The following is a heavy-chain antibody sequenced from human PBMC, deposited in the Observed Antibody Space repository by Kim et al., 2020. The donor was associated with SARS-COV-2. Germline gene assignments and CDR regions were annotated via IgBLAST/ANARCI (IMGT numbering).Heavy chain of an antibody. J-gene: IGHJ4*02. D-gene: IGHD6-19*01. Sequence: GGSLRLSCAASGFTFSSYAMSCVRQAPGKGLEWVSAISGSGGSTYYADSVKGRFTISRDNSKNTLYLQMNSLRAEDTAVYYCAKTALRSSGLLYFDYWGQGTLVTVSS. CDR2: ISGSGGST. V-gene: IGHV3-23*01. CDR3: AKTALRSSGLLYFDY. CDR1: GFTFSSYA.